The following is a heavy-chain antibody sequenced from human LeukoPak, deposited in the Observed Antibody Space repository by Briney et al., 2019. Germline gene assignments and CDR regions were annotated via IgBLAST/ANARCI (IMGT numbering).Heavy chain of an antibody. D-gene: IGHD3-22*01. CDR2: IYSGGST. Sequence: PGGSLRLSCAASGFTVSSNYMSWVRQAPGKGLEWVSVIYSGGSTYYADSVKGRFTISRDNSKNTLYLQMNSLRAEDTAVYYCARDNKGYYPTAFDYWGQGTLVTVTS. V-gene: IGHV3-66*02. CDR3: ARDNKGYYPTAFDY. J-gene: IGHJ4*02. CDR1: GFTVSSNY.